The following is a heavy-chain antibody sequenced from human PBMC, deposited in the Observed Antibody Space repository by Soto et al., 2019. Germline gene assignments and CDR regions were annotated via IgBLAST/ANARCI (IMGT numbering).Heavy chain of an antibody. Sequence: ASVKVSCKASGYTFTGYYMHWVRQAPGQGLEWMGWINPNSGGTNYAQKFQGWVTMTRDTSISTAYMELSRLRSDDTAVYYCARGSDPSGGSWRSDLDPLYFDYWGQGTLVTVSS. J-gene: IGHJ4*02. CDR1: GYTFTGYY. D-gene: IGHD2-15*01. CDR3: ARGSDPSGGSWRSDLDPLYFDY. CDR2: INPNSGGT. V-gene: IGHV1-2*04.